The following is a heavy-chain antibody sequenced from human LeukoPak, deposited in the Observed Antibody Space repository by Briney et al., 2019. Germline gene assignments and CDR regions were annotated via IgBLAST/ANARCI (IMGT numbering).Heavy chain of an antibody. CDR3: ARGGPFSIAAARVYYFDY. D-gene: IGHD6-13*01. CDR2: ISPYSDNT. CDR1: DYTFTSYS. V-gene: IGHV1-18*01. Sequence: ASVKVSCKASDYTFTSYSISLVRQAPGQGLEWMGWISPYSDNTNYAQNLQGRVTMTTDTSTSTAYMELRSLTSDDTAMYYCARGGPFSIAAARVYYFDYWGQGTLVTVSS. J-gene: IGHJ4*02.